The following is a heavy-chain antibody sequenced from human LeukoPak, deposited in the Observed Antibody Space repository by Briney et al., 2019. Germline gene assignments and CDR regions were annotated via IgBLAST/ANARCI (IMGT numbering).Heavy chain of an antibody. J-gene: IGHJ4*02. CDR2: IWYDGSNK. CDR3: AREGPRGNSQFDY. D-gene: IGHD2/OR15-2a*01. Sequence: GGSLRLSCAASGFPFSNYGMHWVRQAPGKGLEWVALIWYDGSNKYYTDSVKGRLTISRDNSKDTLFLQMNSLRAEHTAVYYCAREGPRGNSQFDYWGQGTLVTVSS. V-gene: IGHV3-33*01. CDR1: GFPFSNYG.